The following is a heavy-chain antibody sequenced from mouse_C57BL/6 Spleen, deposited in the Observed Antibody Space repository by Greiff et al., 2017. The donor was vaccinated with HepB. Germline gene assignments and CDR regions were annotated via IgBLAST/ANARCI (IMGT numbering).Heavy chain of an antibody. J-gene: IGHJ2*01. V-gene: IGHV1-80*01. CDR3: ARRYKGVDYFDY. CDR2: IYPGDGDT. D-gene: IGHD1-1*01. Sequence: VKLMESGAELVKPGASVKISCKASGYAFSSYWMNWVKQRPGKGLEWIGQIYPGDGDTNYNGKFKGKATLTADKSSSTAYMQLSSLTSEDSAVYFCARRYKGVDYFDYWGQGTTLTVSS. CDR1: GYAFSSYW.